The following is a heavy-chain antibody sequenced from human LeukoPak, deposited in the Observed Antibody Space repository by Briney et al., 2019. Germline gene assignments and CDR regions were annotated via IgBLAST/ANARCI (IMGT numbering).Heavy chain of an antibody. CDR1: GFTFSNAW. Sequence: GGSLRLSCAASGFTFSNAWMNWVRQAPGKGLEWVGRIRSKADGGTTDYAAPVKGRFTISRDDSKNTLSLQMNSLKTEDTAVYYCSTGGSYYEGFDFWGQGTLVTVSS. V-gene: IGHV3-15*07. J-gene: IGHJ4*02. CDR2: IRSKADGGTT. CDR3: STGGSYYEGFDF. D-gene: IGHD1-26*01.